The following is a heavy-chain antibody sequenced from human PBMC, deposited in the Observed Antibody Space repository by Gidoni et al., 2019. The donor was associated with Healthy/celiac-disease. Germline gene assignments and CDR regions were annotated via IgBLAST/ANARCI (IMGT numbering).Heavy chain of an antibody. CDR2: IYYSGST. Sequence: QVQLQESGPGLVKPSETLSLTCTVSGGSISSYYWSWIRQPPGKGLEWIGYIYYSGSTNYNPSLKSRVTISVDTSKNQFSLKLSSVTAADTAVYYCARDRGYYGSGSSPNFDYWGQGTLVTVSS. CDR3: ARDRGYYGSGSSPNFDY. J-gene: IGHJ4*02. V-gene: IGHV4-59*01. D-gene: IGHD3-10*01. CDR1: GGSISSYY.